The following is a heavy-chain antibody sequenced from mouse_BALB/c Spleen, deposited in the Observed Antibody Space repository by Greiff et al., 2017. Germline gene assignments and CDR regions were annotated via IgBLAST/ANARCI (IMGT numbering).Heavy chain of an antibody. CDR1: GFTFSSYA. V-gene: IGHV5-9-3*01. Sequence: EVKLVESGGGLVKPGGSLKLSCAASGFTFSSYAMSWVRQTPEKRLEWVATISSGGSYTYYPDSVKGRFTISRDNAKNTLYLQMSSLRSEDTAMYYCASLIYYPFGYAMDYWGQGTSVTVSS. J-gene: IGHJ4*01. CDR2: ISSGGSYT. D-gene: IGHD2-1*01. CDR3: ASLIYYPFGYAMDY.